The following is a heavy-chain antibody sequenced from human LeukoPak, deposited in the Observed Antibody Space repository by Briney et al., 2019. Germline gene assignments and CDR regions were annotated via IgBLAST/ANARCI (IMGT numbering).Heavy chain of an antibody. CDR1: GYTFTSYG. CDR2: ISTYNGNT. V-gene: IGHV1-18*01. CDR3: AREFYDRGGYYFSPMDV. D-gene: IGHD3-22*01. J-gene: IGHJ6*03. Sequence: ASMKVSCKASGYTFTSYGISWVRQAPGQGLEWMGWISTYNGNTNYAQRFQGRVTVTTDTSTRTAYLELRSLRSDDTAVYYCAREFYDRGGYYFSPMDVWGKGTTVTVSS.